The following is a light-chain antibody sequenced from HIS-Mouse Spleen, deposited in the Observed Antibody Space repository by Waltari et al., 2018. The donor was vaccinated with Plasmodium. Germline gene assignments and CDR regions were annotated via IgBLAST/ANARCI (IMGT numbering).Light chain of an antibody. CDR1: QSVSSK. Sequence: EIVMTQSTATLSVSPGERATLSCRASQSVSSKLAWYQQKPGQAPRILIHGASTRATGIPARFSGSGSGTEFTLTISSLQSEDFAVYYCQQYNNWSFTFGPGTKVDIK. V-gene: IGKV3-15*01. CDR3: QQYNNWSFT. CDR2: GAS. J-gene: IGKJ3*01.